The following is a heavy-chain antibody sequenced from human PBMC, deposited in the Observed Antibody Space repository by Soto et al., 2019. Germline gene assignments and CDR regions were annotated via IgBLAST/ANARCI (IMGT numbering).Heavy chain of an antibody. CDR3: AKDNTGTITYYYMDV. Sequence: VQLVESGGGLVQPGRSLRLSCAASGFIFDDYAMHWVRQAPGKGLEWVSGISWNSGSIGYADSVKGRFTISRDNAKNSLYLQMNSLRAEDTALYYCAKDNTGTITYYYMDVWGKGTTVTVSS. J-gene: IGHJ6*03. D-gene: IGHD1-1*01. CDR2: ISWNSGSI. CDR1: GFIFDDYA. V-gene: IGHV3-9*01.